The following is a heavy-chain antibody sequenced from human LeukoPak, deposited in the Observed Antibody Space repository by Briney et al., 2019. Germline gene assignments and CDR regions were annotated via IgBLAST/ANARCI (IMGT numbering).Heavy chain of an antibody. CDR2: IKQDGSEK. V-gene: IGHV3-7*01. J-gene: IGHJ3*02. CDR3: ARNGPAAWVFGAFDI. D-gene: IGHD2-2*01. Sequence: SGGSLRLSCAASGFTFSSYWMSWVRQAPGKGLEWVANIKQDGSEKYYVDSAKGRFTISRDNAKNSLYLQMNSLRAEDTAVYYCARNGPAAWVFGAFDIWGQGTMVTVSS. CDR1: GFTFSSYW.